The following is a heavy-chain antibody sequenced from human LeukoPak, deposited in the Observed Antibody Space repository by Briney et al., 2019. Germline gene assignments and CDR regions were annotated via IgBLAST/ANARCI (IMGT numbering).Heavy chain of an antibody. Sequence: PGGSLRLSCAASGFTFDDYGMSWVRQAPGKGLEWVSGINGNGGSTGYADSVKGRFTISRDNGKNSLYLQMNSLRAEDTALYYCARKGSSWHYFDYWGQGTLVTVSS. CDR3: ARKGSSWHYFDY. CDR1: GFTFDDYG. D-gene: IGHD6-13*01. V-gene: IGHV3-20*04. CDR2: INGNGGST. J-gene: IGHJ4*02.